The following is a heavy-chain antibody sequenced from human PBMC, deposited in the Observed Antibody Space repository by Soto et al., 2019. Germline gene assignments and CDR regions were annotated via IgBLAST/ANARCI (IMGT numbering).Heavy chain of an antibody. V-gene: IGHV1-18*01. D-gene: IGHD6-19*01. J-gene: IGHJ5*02. Sequence: ASVKFSCKASGYTFTSYGISWARQATGQGLEWMGWISAYKGNANYAQQLQGRVTMTTDTSTSTAYMELRSLRSDDTAVYYFFISVTFRGWYDWFDPLGQGTLVTVSS. CDR1: GYTFTSYG. CDR3: FISVTFRGWYDWFDP. CDR2: ISAYKGNA.